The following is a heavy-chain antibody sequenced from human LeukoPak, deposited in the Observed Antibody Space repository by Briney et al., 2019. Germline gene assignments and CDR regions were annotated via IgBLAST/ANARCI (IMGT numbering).Heavy chain of an antibody. CDR2: INPSGGST. CDR3: ASYGVGLGGSYPAPLGY. J-gene: IGHJ4*02. V-gene: IGHV1-46*01. CDR1: GYTFTSYY. Sequence: ASVKVSCKASGYTFTSYYMHWVRQAPGQGLEWMGIINPSGGSTSYAQKFQGRVTITADKSTSTAYMELSSLRSEDTAVYYCASYGVGLGGSYPAPLGYWGQGTLVTVSS. D-gene: IGHD1-26*01.